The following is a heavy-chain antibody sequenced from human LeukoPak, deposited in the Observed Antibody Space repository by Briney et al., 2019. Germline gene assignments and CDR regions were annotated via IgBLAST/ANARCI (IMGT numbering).Heavy chain of an antibody. J-gene: IGHJ6*02. CDR1: GGSISSYY. Sequence: SETLSLTCTVSGGSISSYYWSWIRQPPGKGLEWIGYIYYSGSTNYNPSLKSRVTISVDTSKNQFSLKLSSVTAADTAVCYCARLALGYCSSTSCYNYYGMDVWGQETTVTVSS. CDR2: IYYSGST. V-gene: IGHV4-59*08. D-gene: IGHD2-2*02. CDR3: ARLALGYCSSTSCYNYYGMDV.